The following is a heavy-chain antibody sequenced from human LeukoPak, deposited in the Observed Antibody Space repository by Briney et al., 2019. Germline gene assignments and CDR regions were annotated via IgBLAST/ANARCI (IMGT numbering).Heavy chain of an antibody. Sequence: GGSLRLSCAASGFTFSSYAMSWVRQAPGKGLEWVSAISGSGGSTYYADSVKGRFTISRDNSKNTLYLQMNSLRAEDTAVYYCAKSVKGYYYYYMDVWGKGTTLTVSS. CDR1: GFTFSSYA. CDR3: AKSVKGYYYYYMDV. V-gene: IGHV3-23*01. CDR2: ISGSGGST. J-gene: IGHJ6*03.